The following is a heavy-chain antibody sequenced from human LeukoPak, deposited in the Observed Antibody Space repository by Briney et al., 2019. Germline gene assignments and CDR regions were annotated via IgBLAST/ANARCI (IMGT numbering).Heavy chain of an antibody. Sequence: SETLSLTCTVSGGSISSYYSSWIRQPPGKGLEWIGYIYYSGSTNYNPSLKSRVTISVDTSKNQFSLKLSSVTAADTAVYYCAGYYYDSSGYYYGAYYYYGMDVWGQGTTVTVSS. CDR2: IYYSGST. CDR3: AGYYYDSSGYYYGAYYYYGMDV. CDR1: GGSISSYY. V-gene: IGHV4-59*08. J-gene: IGHJ6*02. D-gene: IGHD3-22*01.